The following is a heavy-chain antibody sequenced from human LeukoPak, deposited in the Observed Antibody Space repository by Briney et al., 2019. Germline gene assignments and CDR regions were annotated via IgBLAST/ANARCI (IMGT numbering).Heavy chain of an antibody. CDR2: ISTSSTYI. J-gene: IGHJ4*02. CDR1: EFTLRSYN. CDR3: ARDASGSSIGLIDF. D-gene: IGHD1-26*01. V-gene: IGHV3-21*01. Sequence: GGSLRLSCAASEFTLRSYNMHWVRQAPGKGLEWVSYISTSSTYIYYADSVKGQFTISRDNAKNSLYLHMDSLRAEDTAVYYCARDASGSSIGLIDFWGQGTLVTVSS.